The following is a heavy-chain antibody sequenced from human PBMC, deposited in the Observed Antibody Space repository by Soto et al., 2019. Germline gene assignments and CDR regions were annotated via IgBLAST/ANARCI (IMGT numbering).Heavy chain of an antibody. J-gene: IGHJ4*02. Sequence: SETLSLTCTVSGGSISSYYWSWIRQPPGKGLEWIGYIYYSGSTNYNPSLKSRVTISVDTSKNQFSLKLSSVTAADTAVFYCARDSPYYYDSSGYYQLDYWGQGTLVTVSS. D-gene: IGHD3-22*01. CDR1: GGSISSYY. CDR2: IYYSGST. CDR3: ARDSPYYYDSSGYYQLDY. V-gene: IGHV4-59*01.